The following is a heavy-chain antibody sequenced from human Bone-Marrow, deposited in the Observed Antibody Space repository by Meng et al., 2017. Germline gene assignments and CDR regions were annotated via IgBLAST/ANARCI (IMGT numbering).Heavy chain of an antibody. CDR2: INHSGRT. CDR3: ARGPTTMAHDFDY. J-gene: IGHJ4*02. D-gene: IGHD4-11*01. V-gene: IGHV4-34*01. Sequence: HVQLQQWGAGLLKPSETLALTCVVSGGSFSDYYWSWIRQPPGKGLEWIGEINHSGRTNYNPSLESRATVSVDTSQNNLSLTLSSVTAADSAVYYCARGPTTMAHDFDYWGQGTLVTVSS. CDR1: GGSFSDYY.